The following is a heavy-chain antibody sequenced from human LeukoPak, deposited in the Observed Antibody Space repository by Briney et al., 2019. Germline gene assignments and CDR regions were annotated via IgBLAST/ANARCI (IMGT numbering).Heavy chain of an antibody. CDR2: ISSTSNYI. CDR1: GFTFSTYW. Sequence: PGGSLRLSCGASGFTFSTYWMSWVRQAPGKGLEWVSSISSTSNYIYYADSVKGRFTISRDNAKSSLYLQMNSPRAEDTAIYYCARGQWELPNWGQGTLVTVSS. CDR3: ARGQWELPN. V-gene: IGHV3-21*01. J-gene: IGHJ4*02. D-gene: IGHD1-26*01.